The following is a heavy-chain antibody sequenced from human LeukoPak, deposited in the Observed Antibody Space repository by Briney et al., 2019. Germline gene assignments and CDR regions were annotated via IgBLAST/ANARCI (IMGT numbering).Heavy chain of an antibody. CDR2: INPDSGGT. V-gene: IGHV1-2*02. CDR1: GYTFTDYY. CDR3: ARGTGNWAPDY. D-gene: IGHD2-8*02. J-gene: IGHJ4*02. Sequence: GASVKVSCKASGYTFTDYYMHWVRQAPGQGLEWMGWINPDSGGTNYAQKFQGRVTMTRDTSINTAYMELSRLRSDDTAVYYCARGTGNWAPDYWGQGTLVTVSS.